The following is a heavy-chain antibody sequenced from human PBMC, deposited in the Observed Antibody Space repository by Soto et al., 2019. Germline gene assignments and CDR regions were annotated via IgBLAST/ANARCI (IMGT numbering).Heavy chain of an antibody. V-gene: IGHV1-2*02. CDR1: GYTFTGYY. CDR3: ARDLTIFGSDGMDV. D-gene: IGHD3-3*01. CDR2: INPNSGGT. Sequence: GASVKVSCKASGYTFTGYYMHWVRQAPGQGLEWMGWINPNSGGTNYAQKFQGRVTMTRDTSTSTVYMELSSLRSEDTAVYYCARDLTIFGSDGMDVWGQGTTVTVSS. J-gene: IGHJ6*02.